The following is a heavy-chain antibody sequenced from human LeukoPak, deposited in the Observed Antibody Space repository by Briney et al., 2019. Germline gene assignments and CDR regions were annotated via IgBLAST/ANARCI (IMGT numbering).Heavy chain of an antibody. Sequence: PGGSLRLSCAASGFSSSSYGMSWVRQGPGKGLERVSTITGSGGNTDYADSVKGRFTISRDNSKNTLYLQMHSLRAEDTAVYYCAVDWYDSSGYGTFDYWGQGTLVTVSS. CDR2: ITGSGGNT. D-gene: IGHD3-22*01. CDR3: AVDWYDSSGYGTFDY. V-gene: IGHV3-23*01. CDR1: GFSSSSYG. J-gene: IGHJ4*02.